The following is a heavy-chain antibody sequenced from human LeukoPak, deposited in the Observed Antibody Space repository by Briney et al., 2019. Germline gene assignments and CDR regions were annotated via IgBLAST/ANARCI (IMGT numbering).Heavy chain of an antibody. J-gene: IGHJ4*02. D-gene: IGHD5-24*01. V-gene: IGHV5-51*01. CDR3: ARQEMAALADY. Sequence: KPGESLKISCKGSGYNFPTYLIGWVRQMPGKGLEWMGIIYPGDSDTRYSPSFQGQVTISADKSISTAYLQWSSLKASDTAIYYCARQEMAALADYWGQGTLVTVSS. CDR2: IYPGDSDT. CDR1: GYNFPTYL.